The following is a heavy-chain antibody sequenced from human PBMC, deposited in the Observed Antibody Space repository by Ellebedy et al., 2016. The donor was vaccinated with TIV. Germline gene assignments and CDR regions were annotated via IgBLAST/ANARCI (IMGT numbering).Heavy chain of an antibody. CDR1: GYRFNMYD. D-gene: IGHD2/OR15-2a*01. Sequence: ASVKVSCXASGYRFNMYDIAWVRQAPGQGLEWMGWISGWNGNTNYAQKLRGRVTMSTDASTTTFYMELRSLRTDDTAVYYCARGRDCHSDEYDRRYGMDVWGQGTTVTVS. CDR3: ARGRDCHSDEYDRRYGMDV. J-gene: IGHJ6*02. CDR2: ISGWNGNT. V-gene: IGHV1-18*01.